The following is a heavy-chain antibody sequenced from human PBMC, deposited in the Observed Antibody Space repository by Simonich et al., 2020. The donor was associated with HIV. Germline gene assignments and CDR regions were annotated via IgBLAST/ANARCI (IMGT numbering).Heavy chain of an antibody. Sequence: EVQLVESGGGLVKPGGSLRLSCAASGFTFSSFSMNWVRQVPGKGLGWVSSLSSTSTYIYHADSVNVRFTISRDNAKNSLYLQMNSLRAEDTAVYYCARDPSDYFDTSGYYHGHFDYWGQGTLVTVSS. CDR1: GFTFSSFS. V-gene: IGHV3-21*01. CDR2: LSSTSTYI. J-gene: IGHJ4*02. D-gene: IGHD3-22*01. CDR3: ARDPSDYFDTSGYYHGHFDY.